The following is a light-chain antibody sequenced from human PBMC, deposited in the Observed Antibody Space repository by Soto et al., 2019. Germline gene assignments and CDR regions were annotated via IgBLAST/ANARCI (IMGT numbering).Light chain of an antibody. Sequence: QSVLTQPPSASGTPGQRVTISCSGSSSNIGRSYVYWYQQLPGKAPKAVIYNTDQRPSGVPDRFSGSKSGTSASLVISRLRSEDEADYYCAAWDDSLSAVVFGGGTQLTVL. CDR3: AAWDDSLSAVV. V-gene: IGLV1-47*02. CDR2: NTD. J-gene: IGLJ2*01. CDR1: SSNIGRSY.